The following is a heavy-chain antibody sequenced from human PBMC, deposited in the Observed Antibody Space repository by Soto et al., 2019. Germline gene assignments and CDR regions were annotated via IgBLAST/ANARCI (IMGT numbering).Heavy chain of an antibody. Sequence: ASVKVSCKASGYTFTSYAMHWVRQAPGQRLEWMGWINAGNGNTKYSQKFQGRVTITRDTSASTAYMELSSLRSEDTAVYYCARDRFLGWLRNYYGMDVWGQGTTVTVSS. CDR3: ARDRFLGWLRNYYGMDV. CDR2: INAGNGNT. V-gene: IGHV1-3*01. J-gene: IGHJ6*02. CDR1: GYTFTSYA. D-gene: IGHD3-3*01.